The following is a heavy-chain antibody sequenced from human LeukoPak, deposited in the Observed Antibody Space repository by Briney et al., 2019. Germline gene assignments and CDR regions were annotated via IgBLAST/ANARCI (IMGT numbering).Heavy chain of an antibody. CDR3: ATLRTTVTRALDY. V-gene: IGHV4-31*03. Sequence: SQTLSLTCTVSGGSISSGGYYWSWIRQHPGKGLESIGYIYYSGSTYYNPSLKSRVTISVDTSKNQFSLKLSSVTAADTAVYYCATLRTTVTRALDYWGQGTLVTVSS. D-gene: IGHD4-17*01. CDR1: GGSISSGGYY. J-gene: IGHJ4*02. CDR2: IYYSGST.